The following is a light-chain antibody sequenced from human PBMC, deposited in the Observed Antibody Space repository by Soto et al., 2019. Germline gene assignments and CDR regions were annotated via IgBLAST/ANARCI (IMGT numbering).Light chain of an antibody. Sequence: QSVLTQPPSASGSPGQSVTISCTGTSSDVGGYNYVSWYQQHPGKAPKLMIYEVSKRPSGVPDRFSGSKSGNTASLTVSGLQAEDEADDYCSSYAGSNKGVFGGGTKLTVL. J-gene: IGLJ2*01. CDR1: SSDVGGYNY. V-gene: IGLV2-8*01. CDR2: EVS. CDR3: SSYAGSNKGV.